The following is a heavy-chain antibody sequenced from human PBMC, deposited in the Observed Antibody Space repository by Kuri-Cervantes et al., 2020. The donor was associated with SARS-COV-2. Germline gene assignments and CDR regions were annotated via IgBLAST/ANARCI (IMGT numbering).Heavy chain of an antibody. Sequence: LSLTCAASGFTVSSNYMSWVRQAPGKGLEWVSVIYSGGSTYYADSVKGRFTISRDNSKNTLYLQMNSLRAEDTAVYYCARDNYCSGGSCYSYYYGMDVWGQGTTVTVSS. CDR2: IYSGGST. J-gene: IGHJ6*02. V-gene: IGHV3-53*01. CDR1: GFTVSSNY. D-gene: IGHD2-15*01. CDR3: ARDNYCSGGSCYSYYYGMDV.